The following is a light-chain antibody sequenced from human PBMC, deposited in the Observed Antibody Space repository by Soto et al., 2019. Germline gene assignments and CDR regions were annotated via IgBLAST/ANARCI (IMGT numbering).Light chain of an antibody. CDR2: GAS. CDR3: QQYNNWPPIT. J-gene: IGKJ5*01. Sequence: EIVLTQSQATLSVSPLERDPLXGKTSQSVSSNLAWYQQKPGQAPRLLIYGASTRATGIPARFSGSGSGTEFTLTISSLQSEDFAVYYCQQYNNWPPITFGQGTRLE. CDR1: QSVSSN. V-gene: IGKV3-15*01.